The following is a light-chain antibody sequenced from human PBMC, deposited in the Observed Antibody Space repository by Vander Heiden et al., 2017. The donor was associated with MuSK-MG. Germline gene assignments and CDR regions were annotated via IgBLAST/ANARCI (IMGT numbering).Light chain of an antibody. CDR1: SSNIGAGYD. Sequence: QSVLTPPPSVSGAPGQRVTIPCTGSSSNIGAGYDVHWYQQLPGTAPKLLIYGNSNRPSGVPDRFSGSKSGTSASLAITGLQAEDEADYYCQSYDSSLSGFYVFGTGTKVTVL. CDR2: GNS. V-gene: IGLV1-40*01. CDR3: QSYDSSLSGFYV. J-gene: IGLJ1*01.